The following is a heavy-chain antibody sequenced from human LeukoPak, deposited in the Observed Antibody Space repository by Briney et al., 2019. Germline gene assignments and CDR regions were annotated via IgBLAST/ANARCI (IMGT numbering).Heavy chain of an antibody. Sequence: GGSLRLSCAASGFTFSNAWMSWVRQAPGKGLEWVGRIKSKTDGGTTDYAAPVKGRFTISRDNSKNTLFLQMNSLRAEDTAVYYCAKDHSSGWPYCFPYWGQGTLVTVSS. D-gene: IGHD6-19*01. CDR1: GFTFSNAW. CDR2: IKSKTDGGTT. V-gene: IGHV3-15*01. J-gene: IGHJ4*02. CDR3: AKDHSSGWPYCFPY.